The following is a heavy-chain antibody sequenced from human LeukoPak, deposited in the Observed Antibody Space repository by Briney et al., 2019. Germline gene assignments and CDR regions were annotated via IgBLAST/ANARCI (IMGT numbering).Heavy chain of an antibody. J-gene: IGHJ3*02. Sequence: GGSLRLSCAASGFTFSSYAMSWVRQAPGKGLEWVSAISGSGGSTYYADSVKGRFTISRDNSKNTLYLQMNSLRAEDTAVYYCAKDLKVYVVVITTRAFDIWGQGTMVTVSS. D-gene: IGHD3-22*01. CDR2: ISGSGGST. CDR3: AKDLKVYVVVITTRAFDI. CDR1: GFTFSSYA. V-gene: IGHV3-23*01.